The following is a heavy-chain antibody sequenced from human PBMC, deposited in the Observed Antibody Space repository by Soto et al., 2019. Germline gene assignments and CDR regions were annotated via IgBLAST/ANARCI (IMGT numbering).Heavy chain of an antibody. CDR1: GYTFTSYY. J-gene: IGHJ4*02. CDR3: ARSGSSGWYYFDY. CDR2: INPSGGST. Sequence: GASVKVACQASGYTFTSYYMHWVRQAPGQGLEWMGIINPSGGSTSYAQKFQGRVTMTRDTSTSTVYMELSSLRSEDTAVYYCARSGSSGWYYFDYWGQGTLVTVSS. V-gene: IGHV1-46*01. D-gene: IGHD6-19*01.